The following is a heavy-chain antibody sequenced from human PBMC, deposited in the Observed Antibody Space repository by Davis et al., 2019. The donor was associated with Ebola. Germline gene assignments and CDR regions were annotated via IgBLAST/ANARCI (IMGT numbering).Heavy chain of an antibody. J-gene: IGHJ6*02. CDR3: AREDEGWGSSPGYYYYGMDV. CDR2: INPSGGST. Sequence: ASVKVSCKASGYTFTSYYMHWVRQAPGQGLEWMGIINPSGGSTSYAQKFQGRVTITADKSTSTAYMELSSLRSEDTAVYYCAREDEGWGSSPGYYYYGMDVWGQGTTVTVSS. CDR1: GYTFTSYY. V-gene: IGHV1-46*01. D-gene: IGHD6-6*01.